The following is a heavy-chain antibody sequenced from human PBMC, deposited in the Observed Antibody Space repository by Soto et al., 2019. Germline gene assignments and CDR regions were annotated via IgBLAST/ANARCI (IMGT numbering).Heavy chain of an antibody. D-gene: IGHD6-13*01. CDR3: TRDASRDSSARGWFDP. CDR1: GFTFSSFT. V-gene: IGHV3-21*01. J-gene: IGHJ5*02. CDR2: ISSNSAYI. Sequence: GGSLRLSCAASGFTFSSFTMNWVRQAPGKGLEWVSTISSNSAYIYYTDALRGRFTISRDNAKNSLHLQMNSLRAEDTAVYYCTRDASRDSSARGWFDPWGPGTLVTVSS.